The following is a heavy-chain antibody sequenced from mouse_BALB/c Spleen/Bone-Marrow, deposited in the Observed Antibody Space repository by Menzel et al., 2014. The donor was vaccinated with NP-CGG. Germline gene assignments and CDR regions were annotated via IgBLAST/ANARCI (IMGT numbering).Heavy chain of an antibody. CDR3: ARPTIITYYAMGL. V-gene: IGHV2-6-7*01. J-gene: IGHJ4*01. CDR2: IWGDGST. D-gene: IGHD2-12*01. Sequence: VQLQESRPGLVAPSQSLTLTCTVSGFSLTGYGVHWVRQPPGKGLEWLGMIWGDGSTDYNSVLKSRLSISKDNSKSQVFLKMNSLQTDYTANYYCARPTIITYYAMGLVGQGTSVSISS. CDR1: GFSLTGYG.